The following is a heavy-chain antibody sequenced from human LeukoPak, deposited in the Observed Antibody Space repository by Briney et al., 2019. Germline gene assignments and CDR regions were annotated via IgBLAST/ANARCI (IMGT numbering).Heavy chain of an antibody. J-gene: IGHJ6*03. Sequence: SETLSLTCTVSGGSISSSSYYWGWIRQPPGKGLDWIGNVYYSGSTYYNPSLKSRVTISVDTSKNQSSLKLSAVTAADTAVYFCASVRRGFGESSKYYSYYYMDIWGNGTTVTISS. D-gene: IGHD3-10*01. CDR1: GGSISSSSYY. CDR2: VYYSGST. V-gene: IGHV4-39*01. CDR3: ASVRRGFGESSKYYSYYYMDI.